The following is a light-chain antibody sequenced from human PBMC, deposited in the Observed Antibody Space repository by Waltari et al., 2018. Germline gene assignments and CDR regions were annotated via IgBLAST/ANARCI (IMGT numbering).Light chain of an antibody. Sequence: SYELIQPSSVSVFPGQTARISCSGDVLATKYARWFQQKPGQAPELVIYKDSERPSGIPERFSGSSSGTTVTLTISGAQVDDEADYYCYSAADNSVVFGGGTKLTVL. CDR2: KDS. CDR3: YSAADNSVV. CDR1: VLATKY. V-gene: IGLV3-27*01. J-gene: IGLJ2*01.